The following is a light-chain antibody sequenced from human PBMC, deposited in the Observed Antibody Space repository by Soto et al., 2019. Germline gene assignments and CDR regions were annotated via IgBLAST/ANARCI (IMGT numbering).Light chain of an antibody. CDR1: QTISSNY. J-gene: IGKJ2*01. V-gene: IGKV3D-20*02. Sequence: DIVLTQSPGTLSVSPGERATLSCRASQTISSNYLAWYQQKPGQPPSLLIYGTSSRATGIPDRFSGSGSGTDFTLTISRLEPEDSAIYYCQQRSNWPPGYTFGQGTKLEIK. CDR2: GTS. CDR3: QQRSNWPPGYT.